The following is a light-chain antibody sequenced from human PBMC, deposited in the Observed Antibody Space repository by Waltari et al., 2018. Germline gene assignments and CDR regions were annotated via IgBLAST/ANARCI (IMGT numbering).Light chain of an antibody. Sequence: YDLTPPPSVSVSPGQTAAITCSGDGLPKQYTFWYQQKSGQAPVLVMYDDNKRPSGIPGRFSGSSEGTVATLTITGAQVDDEADYYCYSKDTDGGSQGKIGGGTKLTVL. CDR2: DDN. J-gene: IGLJ2*01. CDR3: YSKDTDGGSQGK. V-gene: IGLV3-10*01. CDR1: GLPKQY.